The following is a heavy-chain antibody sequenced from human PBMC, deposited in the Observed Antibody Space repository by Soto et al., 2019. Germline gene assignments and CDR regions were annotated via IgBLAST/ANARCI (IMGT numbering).Heavy chain of an antibody. J-gene: IGHJ4*02. CDR1: GFTFDDYT. CDR2: ISWDGGST. V-gene: IGHV3-43*01. CDR3: AKVSRGGYDFWSGYHNFDY. D-gene: IGHD3-3*01. Sequence: DVQLVESGGVVVQPGGSLRLSCAASGFTFDDYTMHWVRQAPGKGLEWVSLISWDGGSTYYADSVKGRFTISRDNSKNSLYLQMNSLRTEDTALYYCAKVSRGGYDFWSGYHNFDYWGQGTLVTVSS.